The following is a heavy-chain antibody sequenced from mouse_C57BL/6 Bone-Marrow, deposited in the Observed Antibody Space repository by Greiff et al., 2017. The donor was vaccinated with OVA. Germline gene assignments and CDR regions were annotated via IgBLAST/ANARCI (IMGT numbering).Heavy chain of an antibody. CDR3: ARGGYYEGNAMDY. D-gene: IGHD2-3*01. Sequence: QVQLQQSGAELVRPGTSVKMSCKASGYTFTNYWIGWAKQRPGHGLEWIGDIYPGGGYTNYNEKFKGKATLTADKSSSTAYMQFSSLTSEDSAIYYCARGGYYEGNAMDYWGQGTSVTVSS. CDR2: IYPGGGYT. CDR1: GYTFTNYW. J-gene: IGHJ4*01. V-gene: IGHV1-63*01.